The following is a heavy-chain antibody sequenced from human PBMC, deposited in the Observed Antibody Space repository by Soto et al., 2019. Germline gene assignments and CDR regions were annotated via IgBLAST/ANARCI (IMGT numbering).Heavy chain of an antibody. V-gene: IGHV4-30-4*01. J-gene: IGHJ6*02. CDR1: GGSISRGDYY. CDR2: IYYSGST. D-gene: IGHD3-9*01. CDR3: ARDPVLRYFDGPPDYYGMDV. Sequence: SETLSPPCTVSGGSISRGDYYLCWIRQPPGKGLEWIGDIYYSGSTYYNPSLKSRVTISVDTSKNQFSLKLSSVTAADTAVYYCARDPVLRYFDGPPDYYGMDVWGQGTTVTVSS.